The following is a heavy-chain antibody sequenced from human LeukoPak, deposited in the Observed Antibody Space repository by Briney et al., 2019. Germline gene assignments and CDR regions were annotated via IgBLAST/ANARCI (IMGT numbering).Heavy chain of an antibody. Sequence: GSLRLSCAASGFTFRRHGMTWVRQAPGKGLDWVSSVSDSGRNTYYADSVKGRFTISRDNSRNTLYLQMNSLRAEDTAVYYCAREYHDSSGYLDYWGQGTLVTVSS. CDR2: VSDSGRNT. CDR1: GFTFRRHG. D-gene: IGHD3-22*01. J-gene: IGHJ4*02. CDR3: AREYHDSSGYLDY. V-gene: IGHV3-23*01.